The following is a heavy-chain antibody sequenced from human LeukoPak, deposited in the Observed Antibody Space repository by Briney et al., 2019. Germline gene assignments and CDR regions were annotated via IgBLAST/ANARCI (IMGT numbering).Heavy chain of an antibody. D-gene: IGHD2-2*01. CDR2: MNPNSGNT. Sequence: GASVKVSCKASGYTFTSYDINWVRRATGQGREWMGWMNPNSGNTGYAQKFQGRVTITRNTSISTAYMELSSLRSEDTAVYYCARGGHCSSTSCYRSEFDPWGQGTLVTVSS. V-gene: IGHV1-8*03. J-gene: IGHJ5*02. CDR1: GYTFTSYD. CDR3: ARGGHCSSTSCYRSEFDP.